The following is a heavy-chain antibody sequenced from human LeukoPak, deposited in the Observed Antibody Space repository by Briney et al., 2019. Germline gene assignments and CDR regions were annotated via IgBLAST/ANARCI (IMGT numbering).Heavy chain of an antibody. D-gene: IGHD2-2*01. CDR3: ATLTVVPAAGFDY. CDR2: ISGSGGST. CDR1: GFTFSSYA. V-gene: IGHV3-23*01. J-gene: IGHJ4*02. Sequence: GGSLRLSCAASGFTFSSYAMSWVRQAPGKGLEWVSAISGSGGSTYYADSVKGRFTISRDNSKNTLYLHMNSLRAEDTAVYYCATLTVVPAAGFDYWGQGTLVTVSS.